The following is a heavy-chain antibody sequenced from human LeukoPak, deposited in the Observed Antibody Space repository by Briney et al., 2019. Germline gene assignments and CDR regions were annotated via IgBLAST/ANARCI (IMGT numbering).Heavy chain of an antibody. Sequence: PSETLSLTCTVSGGSISSYDWSWIRQPPGKGLEWIGYINYVGSTNCNPSLKSRVTISVDTSKNQFSLNLSSLTAADTAVYYCASMAVAGPFDFWGQGTLVTVSA. CDR1: GGSISSYD. J-gene: IGHJ4*02. CDR2: INYVGST. D-gene: IGHD6-19*01. CDR3: ASMAVAGPFDF. V-gene: IGHV4-59*08.